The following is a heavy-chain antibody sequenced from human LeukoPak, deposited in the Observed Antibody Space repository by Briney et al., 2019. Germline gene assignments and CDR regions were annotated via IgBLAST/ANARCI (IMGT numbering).Heavy chain of an antibody. CDR3: ARGGLLWFGELPFYFDY. V-gene: IGHV1-2*02. Sequence: ASVKVSCKASGYTFSNYYMHWVRQAPGQGLEWMGWINPNSGGTNSAQKFQGRVTMTRDTSISTAYMELSRLRSDDTAVYYCARGGLLWFGELPFYFDYWGQGTLVTVSS. J-gene: IGHJ4*02. CDR2: INPNSGGT. D-gene: IGHD3-10*01. CDR1: GYTFSNYY.